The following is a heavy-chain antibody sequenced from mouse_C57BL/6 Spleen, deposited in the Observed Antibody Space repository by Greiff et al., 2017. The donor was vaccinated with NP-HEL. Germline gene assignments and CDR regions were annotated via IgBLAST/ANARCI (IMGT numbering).Heavy chain of an antibody. CDR1: GFTFSDYG. CDR3: ARPDYGNYLYFDV. D-gene: IGHD2-1*01. J-gene: IGHJ1*03. V-gene: IGHV5-17*01. Sequence: EVKLMESGGGLVKPGGSLKLSCAASGFTFSDYGMHWVRQAPEKGLEWVAYISRGSSTIYYADTVKGRFTISRDHSKNTLFLQMTSLRSEDTAMYYCARPDYGNYLYFDVWGTGTTVTVSS. CDR2: ISRGSSTI.